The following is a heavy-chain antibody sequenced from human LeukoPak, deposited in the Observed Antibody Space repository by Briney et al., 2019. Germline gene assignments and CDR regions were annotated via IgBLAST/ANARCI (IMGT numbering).Heavy chain of an antibody. Sequence: PGGSLRLSCAASGFTLSRHAMHWVRQAPGKGPEWVAHIRKGGECKLYADSVKGRFTISRDNSKNTVYLQMNGLRSEDTAEHYCVFPVWFTGPPESDYWGQGTLVTVSS. V-gene: IGHV3-30*02. CDR1: GFTLSRHA. J-gene: IGHJ4*02. CDR2: IRKGGECK. CDR3: VFPVWFTGPPESDY. D-gene: IGHD3-10*01.